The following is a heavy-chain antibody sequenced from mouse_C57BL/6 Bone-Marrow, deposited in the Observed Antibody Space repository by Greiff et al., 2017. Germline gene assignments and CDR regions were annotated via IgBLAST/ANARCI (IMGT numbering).Heavy chain of an antibody. CDR3: ARLTLFAY. J-gene: IGHJ3*01. CDR2: ISNGGGST. Sequence: EVKVVESGGGLVQPGGSLKLSCAASGFTFSDYYMYWVRQTPEKRLEWVAYISNGGGSTYYPDTVKGRFTISRDNAKNTQYLQMSRLKSEDTAMYYCARLTLFAYWGQGTLVTVSA. CDR1: GFTFSDYY. V-gene: IGHV5-12*01.